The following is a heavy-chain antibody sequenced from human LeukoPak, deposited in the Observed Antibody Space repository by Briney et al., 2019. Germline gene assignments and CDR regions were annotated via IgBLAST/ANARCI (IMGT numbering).Heavy chain of an antibody. CDR1: GYSISSGYY. CDR3: ARGLNHYASDAFDI. CDR2: IYHSGIT. J-gene: IGHJ3*02. Sequence: PSETLSLTCTVSGYSISSGYYWGWIRQPPGKGLEWIGSIYHSGITYYNPSLKSRVTISVDRSKNQFSLKLSSVTAADTAVYYCARGLNHYASDAFDIWGQGTMVTVSS. D-gene: IGHD2-2*01. V-gene: IGHV4-38-2*02.